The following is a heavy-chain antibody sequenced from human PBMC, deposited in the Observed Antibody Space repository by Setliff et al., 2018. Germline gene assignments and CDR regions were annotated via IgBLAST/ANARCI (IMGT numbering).Heavy chain of an antibody. V-gene: IGHV4-34*01. CDR3: VRRTYYYDTSPMGWFDP. CDR2: INHSGST. CDR1: GDSFSDYY. D-gene: IGHD3-22*01. Sequence: PSETLSLTCAVYGDSFSDYYWSWIRQPPGKGLEWIEEINHSGSTNYSPSLRSRVAISVDTSKNQFSLKLSSVTAADTAVYYCVRRTYYYDTSPMGWFDPWGQGILVTVSS. J-gene: IGHJ5*02.